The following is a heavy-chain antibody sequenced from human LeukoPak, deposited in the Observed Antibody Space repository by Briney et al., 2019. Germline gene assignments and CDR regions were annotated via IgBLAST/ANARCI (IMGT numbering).Heavy chain of an antibody. CDR3: ARELVYDSSGYRLPHRYFDY. CDR2: IRYDGSNK. D-gene: IGHD3-22*01. Sequence: PGGSLRLSCAASGFTFSSYGMHWVRQAPGKGLEWVAFIRYDGSNKHYADSVKGRFTISRDNSKNTLYLQMNSLRAEDTAVYYCARELVYDSSGYRLPHRYFDYWGQGTLVTVSS. CDR1: GFTFSSYG. J-gene: IGHJ4*02. V-gene: IGHV3-30*02.